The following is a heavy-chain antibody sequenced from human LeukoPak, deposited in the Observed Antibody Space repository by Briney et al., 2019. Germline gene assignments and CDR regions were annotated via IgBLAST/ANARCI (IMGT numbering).Heavy chain of an antibody. J-gene: IGHJ5*02. CDR2: IKQDGSAK. Sequence: GGSLRLSCAASGFTFSSYWMSWVRQAPGKGLEWVANIKQDGSAKNYGDSVKGRFTISRDNAKNSLYLQMNSLRAEDTAVYYCAKAPAAGTIWFDPWGQGTLVTVSS. D-gene: IGHD6-13*01. CDR3: AKAPAAGTIWFDP. CDR1: GFTFSSYW. V-gene: IGHV3-7*03.